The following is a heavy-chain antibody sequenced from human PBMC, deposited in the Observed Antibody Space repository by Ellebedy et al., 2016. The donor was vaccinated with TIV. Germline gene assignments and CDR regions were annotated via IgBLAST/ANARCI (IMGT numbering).Heavy chain of an antibody. Sequence: GESLKISCKGSGYSFTSYWIGWVRQMPGKGLEWMGIIYPGDSDTRYSPSFQGQVTISVDKSINTAYLQWTSLKASDTAMYFCARHGLLYSFGAFDSWGQGTQDTVSS. CDR2: IYPGDSDT. CDR3: ARHGLLYSFGAFDS. D-gene: IGHD5-18*01. CDR1: GYSFTSYW. J-gene: IGHJ4*02. V-gene: IGHV5-51*01.